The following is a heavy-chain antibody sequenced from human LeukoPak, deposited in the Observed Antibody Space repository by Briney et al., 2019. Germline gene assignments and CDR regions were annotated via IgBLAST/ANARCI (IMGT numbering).Heavy chain of an antibody. Sequence: SETLSLTCTVSGYSINSGYYWGWIRQPPGKGLEWIGSIYHSGSTYYNPSLKSRVTISVDTSKNQFSLKLSSVTAADTAVYYCARDGRRGTTVTLNYFDYWGQGTLVTVSS. V-gene: IGHV4-38-2*02. J-gene: IGHJ4*02. D-gene: IGHD4-11*01. CDR1: GYSINSGYY. CDR2: IYHSGST. CDR3: ARDGRRGTTVTLNYFDY.